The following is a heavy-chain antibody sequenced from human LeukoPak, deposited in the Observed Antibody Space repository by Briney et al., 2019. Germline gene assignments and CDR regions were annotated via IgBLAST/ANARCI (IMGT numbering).Heavy chain of an antibody. D-gene: IGHD5-18*01. J-gene: IGHJ4*02. CDR1: GYXFTGYY. Sequence: ASVKVSCKASGYXFTGYYIHWVRQAPGQGLGWMGWINPNSGGTNYAQKFQGRVTMTRDTSISTAYMELRRLRSDDTAVYYCAREGRVDSAVVLFDYWGQGTLVTVSS. V-gene: IGHV1-2*02. CDR2: INPNSGGT. CDR3: AREGRVDSAVVLFDY.